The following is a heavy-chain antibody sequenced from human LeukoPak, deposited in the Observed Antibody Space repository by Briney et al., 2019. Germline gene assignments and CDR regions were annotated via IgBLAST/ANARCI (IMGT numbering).Heavy chain of an antibody. CDR1: GFTFSDYD. Sequence: GGSLRLSCAASGFTFSDYDMNWVRQAPGKGLEWVSLIGGSGGNTYYTDSVKGRFTISRDNSKNTLYLQMNSLRAEDTAVYYCAKERSSDYYYGMDVWGQGTTVTVSS. V-gene: IGHV3-23*01. J-gene: IGHJ6*02. CDR2: IGGSGGNT. CDR3: AKERSSDYYYGMDV.